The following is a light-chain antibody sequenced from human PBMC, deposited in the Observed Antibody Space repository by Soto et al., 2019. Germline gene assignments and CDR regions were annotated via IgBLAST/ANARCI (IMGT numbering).Light chain of an antibody. CDR1: QSVSSY. J-gene: IGKJ4*01. CDR3: QQRSNWPLT. V-gene: IGKV3-11*01. Sequence: EIVLTQSPATLSLSPGERATLSCRASQSVSSYLALYQQKPGQAPRLLIYDASSRATGIPASFSGSGSGTAFTLTISSLEPEDFAVYYCQQRSNWPLTFGGGTKVEIK. CDR2: DAS.